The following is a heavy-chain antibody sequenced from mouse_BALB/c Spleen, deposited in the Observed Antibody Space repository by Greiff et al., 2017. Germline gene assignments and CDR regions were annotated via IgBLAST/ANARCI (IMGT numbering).Heavy chain of an antibody. CDR3: ALRRLRYFDV. V-gene: IGHV1-7*01. CDR1: GYTFTSYW. Sequence: QVHVKQSGAELAKPGASVKMSCKASGYTFTSYWMHWVKQRPGQGLEWIGYINPSTGYTEYNQKFKDKATLTADKSSSTAYMQLSSLTSEDSAVYYCALRRLRYFDVWGAGTTVTVSS. CDR2: INPSTGYT. D-gene: IGHD1-2*01. J-gene: IGHJ1*01.